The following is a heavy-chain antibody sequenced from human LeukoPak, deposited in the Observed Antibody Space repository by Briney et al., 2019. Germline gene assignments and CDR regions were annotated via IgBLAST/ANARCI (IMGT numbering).Heavy chain of an antibody. Sequence: GGSLRLSCAASGFTFSSYGMHWVRQAPGKGLEWVAFIRYDGSNKYYADSVRGRFTISRDNSKNTLYLQMNSLRAEDTAVYYCAKAVFDYGSGPLYYYYYMDVWGKGTTVTVSS. J-gene: IGHJ6*03. V-gene: IGHV3-30*02. CDR3: AKAVFDYGSGPLYYYYYMDV. D-gene: IGHD3-10*01. CDR2: IRYDGSNK. CDR1: GFTFSSYG.